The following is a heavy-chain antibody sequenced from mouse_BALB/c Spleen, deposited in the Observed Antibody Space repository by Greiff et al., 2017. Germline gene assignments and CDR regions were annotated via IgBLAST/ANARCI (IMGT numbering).Heavy chain of an antibody. J-gene: IGHJ3*01. CDR3: TRGTPFAY. CDR1: GYTFTSYY. CDR2: INPSNGGT. Sequence: QVQLQQSGAELVKPGASVKLSCKASGYTFTSYYMYWVKQRPGQGLEWIGEINPSNGGTNFNEKFKSKATLTVDKSSSTAYMQLSSLTSEDSAVYDCTRGTPFAYWGQGTLVTVSA. D-gene: IGHD2-14*01. V-gene: IGHV1S81*02.